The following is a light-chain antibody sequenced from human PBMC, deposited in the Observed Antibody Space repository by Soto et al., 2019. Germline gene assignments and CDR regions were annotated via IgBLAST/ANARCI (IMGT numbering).Light chain of an antibody. J-gene: IGKJ1*01. CDR2: AAS. CDR1: QSIRSY. CDR3: QHSYSTLWT. Sequence: DIQMNQSPSSLSASVGDRVTITCRASQSIRSYLNWYQQKPGKAPKLLIYAASSLQSGVPSRFSGSGSGTDFTLTISSLQPEDFATYYCQHSYSTLWTFGQGTKVEIK. V-gene: IGKV1-39*01.